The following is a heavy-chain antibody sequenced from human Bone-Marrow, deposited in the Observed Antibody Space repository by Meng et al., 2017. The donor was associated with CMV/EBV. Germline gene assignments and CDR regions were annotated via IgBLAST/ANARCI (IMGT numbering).Heavy chain of an antibody. J-gene: IGHJ4*02. CDR1: GGSISSYY. CDR3: ARSPSGYDPAY. Sequence: GSLRLSCTVSGGSISSYYWSWIRQPPGKGLEWIGYIYYSGSTNYNPSLKSRVTISVDTSKNQFSLKLSSVTAADTAVYYCARSPSGYDPAYWGQGQLVNVSS. V-gene: IGHV4-59*01. CDR2: IYYSGST. D-gene: IGHD5-12*01.